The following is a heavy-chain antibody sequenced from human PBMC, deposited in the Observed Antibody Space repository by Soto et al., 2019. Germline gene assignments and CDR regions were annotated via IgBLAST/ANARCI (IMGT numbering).Heavy chain of an antibody. CDR2: IIPILGIA. D-gene: IGHD4-4*01. CDR1: GGSFSSYT. V-gene: IGHV1-69*02. Sequence: QVQLVQSGGEVKKPGSSVRVTCKASGGSFSSYTISWVRQAPGQGLEWMGRIIPILGIANYAQKFQGRVTITAYKSTSTAYMELSSLRSEDTAVYYCARGDYRYNWFDLWGQGTLVTVSS. J-gene: IGHJ5*02. CDR3: ARGDYRYNWFDL.